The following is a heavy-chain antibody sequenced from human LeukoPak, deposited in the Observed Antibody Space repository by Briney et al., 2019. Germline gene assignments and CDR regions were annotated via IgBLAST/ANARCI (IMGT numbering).Heavy chain of an antibody. CDR1: GFTFSSYE. D-gene: IGHD6-19*01. J-gene: IGHJ4*02. V-gene: IGHV3-48*03. CDR3: AREVAVTGTPSLDN. Sequence: GGSLRLSCAASGFTFSSYEMNWVRQAPGKGLEWVSYISSSGGTIYYADSVRGRFTLSRDNAKNSLYLQMNSLRVEDTAIYYCAREVAVTGTPSLDNWGQGTLVTVSS. CDR2: ISSSGGTI.